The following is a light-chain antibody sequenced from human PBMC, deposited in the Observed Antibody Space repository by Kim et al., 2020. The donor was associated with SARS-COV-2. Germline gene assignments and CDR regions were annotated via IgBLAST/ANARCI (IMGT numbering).Light chain of an antibody. CDR1: QTVTSSY. V-gene: IGKV3-20*01. J-gene: IGKJ2*01. Sequence: EIVLTQSPDTLSLSPGERATLSCRASQTVTSSYLAWYQQKPGQAPRLLIYGASSRATGIPDRFSGSGSGTDFTLTVSRLEPEDFAVYYCQQYGDSPRTFGQGTKLEI. CDR3: QQYGDSPRT. CDR2: GAS.